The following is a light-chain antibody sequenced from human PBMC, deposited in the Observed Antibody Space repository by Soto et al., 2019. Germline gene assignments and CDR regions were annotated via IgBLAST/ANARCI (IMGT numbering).Light chain of an antibody. Sequence: EIVLTQSPATLSLSPGERATLSCRASQNVYNYLVWYQQKPGQAPRLLIDDASVRATGVPARFSGSGSGTDFTLTITNLVSDDFALYYSQQRSPWPTFGQGTRLEIK. V-gene: IGKV3-11*01. CDR2: DAS. J-gene: IGKJ5*01. CDR3: QQRSPWPT. CDR1: QNVYNY.